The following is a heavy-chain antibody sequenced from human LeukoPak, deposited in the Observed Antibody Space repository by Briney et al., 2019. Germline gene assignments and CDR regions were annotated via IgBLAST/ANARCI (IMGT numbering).Heavy chain of an antibody. V-gene: IGHV4-4*07. J-gene: IGHJ4*02. D-gene: IGHD3-9*01. CDR2: IYTSGST. CDR3: AGNYDILTGVDY. CDR1: GGSISSYY. Sequence: SETLSLTCTVSGGSISSYYWSWIRQPAGKGLEWIGRIYTSGSTNYNPSLKSRVTMSVDTSKNQFSLKLTSVTAADTAVYYCAGNYDILTGVDYWGQGTLVTVSS.